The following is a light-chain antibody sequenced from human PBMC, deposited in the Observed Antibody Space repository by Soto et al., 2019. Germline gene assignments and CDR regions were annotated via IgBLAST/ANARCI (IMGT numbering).Light chain of an antibody. V-gene: IGLV2-23*01. J-gene: IGLJ2*01. CDR1: SSDVGSYNL. Sequence: QSALTQPASMSGSPGQSITISCTGTSSDVGSYNLVSWYQQHPGKAPKLMIYEGSKRPSGVSNRFSGSKSGNTASLTISGLQAEEEADYYCCSYAGSSTSVVFGGGTQLTVL. CDR2: EGS. CDR3: CSYAGSSTSVV.